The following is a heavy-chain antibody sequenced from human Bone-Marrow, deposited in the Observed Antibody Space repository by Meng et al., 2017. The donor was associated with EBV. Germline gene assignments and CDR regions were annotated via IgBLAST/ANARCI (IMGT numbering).Heavy chain of an antibody. D-gene: IGHD5-24*01. CDR3: ARDGSVEMASI. CDR2: IIPIFGTA. V-gene: IGHV1-69*06. J-gene: IGHJ4*02. CDR1: GCTFSSYA. Sequence: VPVVQSGGGVEKPGSAVKVPCKASGCTFSSYAISWVRQAPGQGLEWMGGIIPIFGTANYAQKFQGRVTITADKSTSTAYMELSSLRSEDTAVYYCARDGSVEMASIWGQGTLVTVSS.